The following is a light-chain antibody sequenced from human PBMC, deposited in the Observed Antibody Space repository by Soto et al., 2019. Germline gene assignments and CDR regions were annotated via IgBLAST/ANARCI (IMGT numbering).Light chain of an antibody. Sequence: DLQMTQSPSSLSASVGDRVTITCRASQSISNYLSWYQQKPGKAPKLLIYAASSLQSGVPSRFSGSGSGTDFTLTISSLQPEDSATYYCQQSYSTPWTFGQGTKVEIK. CDR2: AAS. J-gene: IGKJ1*01. CDR1: QSISNY. V-gene: IGKV1-39*01. CDR3: QQSYSTPWT.